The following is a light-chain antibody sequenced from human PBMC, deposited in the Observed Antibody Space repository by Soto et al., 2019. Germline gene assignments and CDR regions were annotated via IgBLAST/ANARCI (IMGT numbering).Light chain of an antibody. CDR3: SLYTRSSTVV. CDR1: SSDVGGYNY. Sequence: QSALTQPASGSGSPGQSSTISCTGTSSDVGGYNYVSWYQQHPGKAPKLMIYDVSNRPSGVSNRFSGSKSGNTASLTISGLQAEDEADYYCSLYTRSSTVVFGGGTKLTVL. V-gene: IGLV2-14*01. J-gene: IGLJ2*01. CDR2: DVS.